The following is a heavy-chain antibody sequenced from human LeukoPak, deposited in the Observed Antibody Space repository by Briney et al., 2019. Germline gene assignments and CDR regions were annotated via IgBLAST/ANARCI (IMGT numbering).Heavy chain of an antibody. J-gene: IGHJ6*04. D-gene: IGHD2-2*01. V-gene: IGHV3-21*01. Sequence: GGSLRLSCAASGFTFSSYSMNWVRQAPGKGLEWVSSISSSSSYIYYADSVKGRFTISRDNAKNSLYLQMNSLRAEDTAVYYCASTACSSTSCYSGLDVWGKGTTVTVSS. CDR1: GFTFSSYS. CDR2: ISSSSSYI. CDR3: ASTACSSTSCYSGLDV.